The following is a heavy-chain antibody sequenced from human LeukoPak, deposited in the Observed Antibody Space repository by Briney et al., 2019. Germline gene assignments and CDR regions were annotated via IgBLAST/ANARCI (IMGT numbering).Heavy chain of an antibody. CDR3: ARDTGHYVWGSRGAFDI. D-gene: IGHD3-16*01. J-gene: IGHJ3*02. CDR2: ISSSSSYI. V-gene: IGHV3-21*01. Sequence: GGSLRLSCAASGFTFSSYSMNWVRQAPGKGLEWVSSISSSSSYIYYADSVKGRFTISRDNAKNSLYLQMNSLRAEDTAVYYCARDTGHYVWGSRGAFDIWGQGTMVTVSS. CDR1: GFTFSSYS.